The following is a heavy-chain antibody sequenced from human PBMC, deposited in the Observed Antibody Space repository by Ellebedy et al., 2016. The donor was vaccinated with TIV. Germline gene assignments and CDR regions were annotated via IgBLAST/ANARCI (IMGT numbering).Heavy chain of an antibody. CDR3: ARVRFGDTAVDY. Sequence: GESLKISCAASGFTFSSYDMHWVRQGTGKGLEWVSAIGIAGDTYYPGSVKGRFTISRENAKNSLYLQITSLRAEDTAVYYCARVRFGDTAVDYWGQGTLVTVSS. J-gene: IGHJ4*03. CDR1: GFTFSSYD. V-gene: IGHV3-13*01. CDR2: IGIAGDT. D-gene: IGHD2-21*01.